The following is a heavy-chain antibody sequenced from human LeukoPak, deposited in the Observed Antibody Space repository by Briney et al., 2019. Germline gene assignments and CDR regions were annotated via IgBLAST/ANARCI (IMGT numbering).Heavy chain of an antibody. CDR1: GFTFSSYG. V-gene: IGHV3-21*01. D-gene: IGHD6-13*01. Sequence: PGRSLRLSCAASGFTFSSYGMHWVRQAPGKGLEWVSSISSSSSYIYYADSVKGRFTISRDNAKNSLYLQMNSLRAEDTAVYYCARGKQQLVPFAFDIWGQGTMVTVSS. J-gene: IGHJ3*02. CDR3: ARGKQQLVPFAFDI. CDR2: ISSSSSYI.